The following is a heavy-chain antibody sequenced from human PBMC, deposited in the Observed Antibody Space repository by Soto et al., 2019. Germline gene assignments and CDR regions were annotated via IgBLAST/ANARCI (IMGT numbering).Heavy chain of an antibody. CDR2: IIPIFGTA. V-gene: IGHV1-69*01. CDR1: GGTFSSYA. CDR3: ASNIDYGGNSDYKYYGMDV. D-gene: IGHD4-17*01. J-gene: IGHJ6*04. Sequence: QVQLVQSGAEVKKPGSSVKVSCKASGGTFSSYAISWVRQAPGQGLEWMGGIIPIFGTANYAQKFQGRVTITADESTSTAYMEMSSLRTENTAVYYCASNIDYGGNSDYKYYGMDVWGKGTKVTVSS.